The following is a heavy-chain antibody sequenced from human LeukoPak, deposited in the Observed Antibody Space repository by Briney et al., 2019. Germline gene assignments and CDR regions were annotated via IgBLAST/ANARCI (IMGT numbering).Heavy chain of an antibody. J-gene: IGHJ4*02. CDR3: ARQEGGIQQWSYYFDF. CDR2: IYYSGST. D-gene: IGHD5-18*01. V-gene: IGHV4-39*01. Sequence: SETLSLTCTVSGGSISSSRYYWGWIRQSPGKGLEWIGTIYYSGSTHYNPSLKSRVTMSVDTSKNQFSLELTSVTPADTALYYCARQEGGIQQWSYYFDFWGQGTLVTVSS. CDR1: GGSISSSRYY.